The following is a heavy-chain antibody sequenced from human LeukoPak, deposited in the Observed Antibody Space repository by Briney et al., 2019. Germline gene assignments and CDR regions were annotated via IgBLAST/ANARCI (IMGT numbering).Heavy chain of an antibody. CDR2: ISSNGGST. D-gene: IGHD2-2*01. CDR3: ARSSIVVVSILDY. CDR1: GFPFSSYA. J-gene: IGHJ4*02. V-gene: IGHV3-64*01. Sequence: GGSLRLSCAASGFPFSSYAMHWLRQAPGKGLEYVSAISSNGGSTSYANSVKGRFTISRDNSKNTLYLQMGSLRAVDMAMYYCARSSIVVVSILDYWGQGTLVTVSS.